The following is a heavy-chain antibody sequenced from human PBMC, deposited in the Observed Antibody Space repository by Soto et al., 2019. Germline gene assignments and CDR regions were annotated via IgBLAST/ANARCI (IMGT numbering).Heavy chain of an antibody. CDR3: AREIFGVIISGGRDAFDI. Sequence: GASVKVSFKASGGTFITYAISWVRQAPGQGLEWMGGIIPIFGTAKYAQKFQGRVTITADESTSTAYMELSSLRSEDTAVYYCAREIFGVIISGGRDAFDIWGQGTMVTVSS. CDR2: IIPIFGTA. J-gene: IGHJ3*02. CDR1: GGTFITYA. V-gene: IGHV1-69*13. D-gene: IGHD3-3*01.